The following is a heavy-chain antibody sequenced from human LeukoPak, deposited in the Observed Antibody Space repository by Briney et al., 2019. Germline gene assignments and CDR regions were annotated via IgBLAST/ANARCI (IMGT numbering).Heavy chain of an antibody. J-gene: IGHJ4*02. D-gene: IGHD1-26*01. CDR1: GGSISSSNW. Sequence: SETLSLTCAVSGGSISSSNWWSWVRQPPGKGLEWIGEIYHSGSTNYNPSLKSRVTISVDKSKNQFSLKLSSVTAADTAVYYCARVSEEWELRYFDYWGQGTLVTVSS. CDR3: ARVSEEWELRYFDY. CDR2: IYHSGST. V-gene: IGHV4-4*02.